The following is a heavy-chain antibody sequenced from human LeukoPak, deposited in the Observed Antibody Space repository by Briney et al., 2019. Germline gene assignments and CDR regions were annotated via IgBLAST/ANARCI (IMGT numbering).Heavy chain of an antibody. Sequence: GGSLRLSCAASGFTFSSYSMNWVRQAPGKGLEWVSSISSSSSYIYYADSVKGRFTISRDNAKNSLYLQMNSLRAEDTAVYYCARVCTAMVPSPFDYWGQGTLVTVSS. CDR1: GFTFSSYS. D-gene: IGHD5-18*01. J-gene: IGHJ4*02. CDR2: ISSSSSYI. V-gene: IGHV3-21*01. CDR3: ARVCTAMVPSPFDY.